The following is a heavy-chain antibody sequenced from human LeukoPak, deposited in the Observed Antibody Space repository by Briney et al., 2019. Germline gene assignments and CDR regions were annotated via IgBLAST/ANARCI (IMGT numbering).Heavy chain of an antibody. Sequence: ASVKVSCKASGYTFTGYYMHWVRQAPGQGLEWMGWINPNSGGTNYAQKFQGRVTMTRDTSISTAYMELSRLRSDDTAVYYCATYYYDSSGPEDFDYWGQGTLVTVPS. V-gene: IGHV1-2*02. CDR2: INPNSGGT. CDR3: ATYYYDSSGPEDFDY. J-gene: IGHJ4*02. CDR1: GYTFTGYY. D-gene: IGHD3-22*01.